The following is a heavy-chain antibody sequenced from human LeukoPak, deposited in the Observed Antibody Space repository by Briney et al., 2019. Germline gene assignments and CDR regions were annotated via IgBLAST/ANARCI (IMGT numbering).Heavy chain of an antibody. V-gene: IGHV4-59*12. Sequence: PSETLSLTCTVSGGSISSYYWSWIRQPPGKGLEWIGSISSSGTTNYHPSLKSRVTISVDTSKNQFSLKLSSVTATDTAVYYCARDGPGYSTDYWGQGTLVTVSS. CDR2: ISSSGTT. CDR1: GGSISSYY. D-gene: IGHD5-18*01. CDR3: ARDGPGYSTDY. J-gene: IGHJ4*02.